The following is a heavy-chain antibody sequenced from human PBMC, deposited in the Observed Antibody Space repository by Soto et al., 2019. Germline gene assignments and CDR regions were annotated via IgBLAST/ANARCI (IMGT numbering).Heavy chain of an antibody. D-gene: IGHD2-15*01. Sequence: SSETLSLTCTVSGGSISSYYWSWIRQPPGKGLEWIGYIYYSGSTNYNPSLKSRVTISVDTSKNQFSLKLSSVTAADTAVYYCAREPYCSGGSCYLGYFDYWGQGTLVTVSS. CDR2: IYYSGST. CDR1: GGSISSYY. V-gene: IGHV4-59*01. CDR3: AREPYCSGGSCYLGYFDY. J-gene: IGHJ4*02.